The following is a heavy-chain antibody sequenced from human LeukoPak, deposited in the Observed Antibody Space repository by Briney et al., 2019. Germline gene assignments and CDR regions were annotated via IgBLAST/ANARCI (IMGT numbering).Heavy chain of an antibody. CDR3: ARGDNLGGDYYFDY. CDR2: INWNGGST. J-gene: IGHJ4*02. Sequence: PGGSLRLSCAASGFTFDDYGMSWVRQAPGKGLEWVSGINWNGGSTGYADSVKGRFTISRDNAKNSLYLQMNSLRAEDTALYYCARGDNLGGDYYFDYWGQGTLVTVSS. V-gene: IGHV3-20*04. D-gene: IGHD3-16*01. CDR1: GFTFDDYG.